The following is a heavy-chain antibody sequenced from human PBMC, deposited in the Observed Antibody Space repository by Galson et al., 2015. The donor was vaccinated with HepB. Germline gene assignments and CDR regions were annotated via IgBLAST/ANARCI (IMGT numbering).Heavy chain of an antibody. Sequence: QSGAEVKKPGESLKIFCQASGYIFNDYWIGWVRQMPGKGLEWMGIIYPDDSDTRYSLSFHGQVTIPVDKSINSAYLHWRSLRASDTAIYYCVRQGTHYGNSGYFPRWFDLWGQGTLVSVSS. V-gene: IGHV5-51*01. CDR2: IYPDDSDT. J-gene: IGHJ5*02. D-gene: IGHD3-22*01. CDR1: GYIFNDYW. CDR3: VRQGTHYGNSGYFPRWFDL.